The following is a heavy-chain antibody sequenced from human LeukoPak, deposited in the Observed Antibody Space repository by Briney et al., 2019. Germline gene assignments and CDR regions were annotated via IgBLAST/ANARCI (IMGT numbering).Heavy chain of an antibody. J-gene: IGHJ4*02. CDR1: GFTFSSYA. CDR3: ARDLGSSVGGY. D-gene: IGHD6-6*01. Sequence: QAGGSLRLSCAASGFTFSSYAMHWVRQAPGKGLEWVAVISYDGSNKYYADSVKGRFTISRDNSKNTLYLQMNSLRAEDTAVYYCARDLGSSVGGYWGQGTLVTVSS. V-gene: IGHV3-30-3*01. CDR2: ISYDGSNK.